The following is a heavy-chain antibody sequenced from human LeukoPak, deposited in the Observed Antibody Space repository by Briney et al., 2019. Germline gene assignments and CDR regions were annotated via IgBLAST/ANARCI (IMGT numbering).Heavy chain of an antibody. J-gene: IGHJ4*02. V-gene: IGHV4-59*01. Sequence: SETLSLTCTVSGGSISSYYWSWIRQPPGKGLEWIGYIYYSGNTNYNPSLKSRVTISVDTSKNQFSLKLSSVTAADTAVYYCARARGSGSFPFDYWGQGTLVTVSS. CDR2: IYYSGNT. D-gene: IGHD3-10*01. CDR3: ARARGSGSFPFDY. CDR1: GGSISSYY.